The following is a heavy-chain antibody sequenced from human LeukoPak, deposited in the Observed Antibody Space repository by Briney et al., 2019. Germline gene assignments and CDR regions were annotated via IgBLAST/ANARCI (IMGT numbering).Heavy chain of an antibody. CDR2: IRYDGSNK. CDR3: ANQKPGIAVAGTEYYFDY. CDR1: GFTFSSYG. J-gene: IGHJ4*02. D-gene: IGHD6-19*01. V-gene: IGHV3-30*02. Sequence: GRSLRLSCAASGFTFSSYGMHWVRQAPGKGLEWVAFIRYDGSNKYYADSVKGRFTISRDNSKNTLYLQMNSLRAEGTAVYYCANQKPGIAVAGTEYYFDYWGQGTLVTVSS.